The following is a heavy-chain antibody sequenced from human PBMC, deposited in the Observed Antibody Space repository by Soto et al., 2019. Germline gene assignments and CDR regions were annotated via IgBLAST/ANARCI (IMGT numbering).Heavy chain of an antibody. D-gene: IGHD3-22*01. V-gene: IGHV1-18*01. CDR1: GYSFTTYG. CDR3: VRDTYYYHSSGPAPFEY. J-gene: IGHJ4*02. Sequence: QIQLVQSGTEVKRSGASVKVSCKTSGYSFTTYGLSWVRQAPGRGLEWVGWISGYNGNTNYAQKFPGTVILTTDTPTTTGYMEIKSLSSDATAVYYCVRDTYYYHSSGPAPFEYWGQGTQVTVSS. CDR2: ISGYNGNT.